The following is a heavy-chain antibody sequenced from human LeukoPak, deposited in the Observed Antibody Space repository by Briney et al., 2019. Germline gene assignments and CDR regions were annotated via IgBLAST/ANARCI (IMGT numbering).Heavy chain of an antibody. J-gene: IGHJ4*02. CDR3: ARRAGNYESSGYYSFDY. D-gene: IGHD3-22*01. CDR1: GYRFTSHW. Sequence: PGESLKIPCKASGYRFTSHWIGWVRQMPGTGLEWMGIIFPGDSDTTYNPSFQGQVTISVDKSVDTAYLQWRSMKASDTAIYYCARRAGNYESSGYYSFDYWGQGTLVTVPS. V-gene: IGHV5-51*01. CDR2: IFPGDSDT.